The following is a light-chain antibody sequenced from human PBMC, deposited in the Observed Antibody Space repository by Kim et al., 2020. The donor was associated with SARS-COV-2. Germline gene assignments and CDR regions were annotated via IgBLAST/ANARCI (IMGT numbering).Light chain of an antibody. Sequence: SPGQTATITCSGDTLGDKYTFWYQQKPGQSPVLVIYQDMKRPSGIPERFSGSKFGNTGTLTISGTQSIDEADYYCQTWDTSTACYVFGAGTKVTVL. CDR3: QTWDTSTACYV. CDR2: QDM. J-gene: IGLJ1*01. V-gene: IGLV3-1*01. CDR1: TLGDKY.